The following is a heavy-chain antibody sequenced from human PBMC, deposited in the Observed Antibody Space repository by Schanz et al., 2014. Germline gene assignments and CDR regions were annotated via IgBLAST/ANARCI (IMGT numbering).Heavy chain of an antibody. Sequence: VHLVESGGGVVQPGRSLRLSCAASGFPFRSYVMHWVRQAPGKGLEWVGRIENNANGATTDYAAPVKGRFTVSRDDSRNTLYLQMNTLRTDDTALYYCTTFNNRDALYIWGQGTMVSVSS. CDR2: IENNANGATT. CDR3: TTFNNRDALYI. V-gene: IGHV3-15*04. J-gene: IGHJ3*02. CDR1: GFPFRSYV. D-gene: IGHD1-20*01.